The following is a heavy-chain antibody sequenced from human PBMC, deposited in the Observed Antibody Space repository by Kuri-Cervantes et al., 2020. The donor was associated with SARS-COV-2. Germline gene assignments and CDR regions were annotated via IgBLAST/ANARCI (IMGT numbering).Heavy chain of an antibody. CDR2: ISSSSSYI. CDR1: GFTFSSYS. D-gene: IGHD6-19*01. V-gene: IGHV3-21*01. CDR3: ARAGYSSGWYPPNWFDP. Sequence: GGSLRLSCAAFGFTFSSYSMNWVRQAPGKGLEWVSSISSSSSYIYYADSVKGHFTISRDNAKNSLYLQMNSLRAEDTAVYYCARAGYSSGWYPPNWFDPWGQGTLVTVSS. J-gene: IGHJ5*02.